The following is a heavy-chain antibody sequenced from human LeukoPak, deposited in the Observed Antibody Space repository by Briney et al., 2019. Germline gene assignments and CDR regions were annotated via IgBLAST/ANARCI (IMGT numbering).Heavy chain of an antibody. D-gene: IGHD5-24*01. J-gene: IGHJ4*02. V-gene: IGHV5-51*01. CDR1: GYSFTSYS. CDR3: ARASRDGYNQNFDH. Sequence: PGESLKISCKASGYSFTSYSIGWVRQMPGKGLEWMGIIHPGDSDTRYSPSFEGQVTISADSSTSTAYLQWSSLRASDTAMYYCARASRDGYNQNFDHWGQGTLVTVSS. CDR2: IHPGDSDT.